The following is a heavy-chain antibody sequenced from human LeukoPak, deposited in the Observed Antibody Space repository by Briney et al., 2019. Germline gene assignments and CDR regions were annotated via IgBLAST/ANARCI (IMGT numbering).Heavy chain of an antibody. D-gene: IGHD2-15*01. Sequence: SETLSLTCTVSSGSISSYYWSWIRQPPGKGLEWIGYIYYSGSTNYNPSLKSRITISVDTSKNQFSLKLSSVTAADTAVYYCASSPIELHRWAFDIWGQGTMVTVSS. CDR2: IYYSGST. J-gene: IGHJ3*02. V-gene: IGHV4-59*01. CDR3: ASSPIELHRWAFDI. CDR1: SGSISSYY.